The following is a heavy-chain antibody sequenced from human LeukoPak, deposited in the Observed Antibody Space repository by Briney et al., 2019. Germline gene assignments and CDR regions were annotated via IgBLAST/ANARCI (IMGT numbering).Heavy chain of an antibody. V-gene: IGHV1-18*01. Sequence: GASVKVSCKASGYTFTSYGISWVRQAPGQGLEWMGWISAYNGNTNYAQKLQGRVTMTTDTSTSTAYMELRSLRSDDTAVYYCARLTYYDLWSGYYIDYWGQGTLVTVSS. CDR2: ISAYNGNT. CDR1: GYTFTSYG. J-gene: IGHJ4*02. D-gene: IGHD3-3*01. CDR3: ARLTYYDLWSGYYIDY.